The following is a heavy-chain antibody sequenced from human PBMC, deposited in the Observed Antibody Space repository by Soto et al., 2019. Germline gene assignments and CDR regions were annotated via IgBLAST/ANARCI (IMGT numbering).Heavy chain of an antibody. CDR3: AEDKGYYASSGYYFRGGFDI. CDR2: ISDSGGST. Sequence: GGSLRLSCAASGFTFISYAMSWVLQAPWKGLEWVSGISDSGGSTYYADSVKGRFTISRDNSKNTVFLQMSSLRAEDTAVYYCAEDKGYYASSGYYFRGGFDIWGQGTMVTVSS. V-gene: IGHV3-23*01. CDR1: GFTFISYA. J-gene: IGHJ3*02. D-gene: IGHD3-22*01.